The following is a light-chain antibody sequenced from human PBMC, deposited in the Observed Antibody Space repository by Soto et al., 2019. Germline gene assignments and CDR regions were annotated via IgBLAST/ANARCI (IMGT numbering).Light chain of an antibody. J-gene: IGKJ1*01. CDR1: QSISDT. CDR2: GAS. CDR3: QQYNDWPLT. V-gene: IGKV3-15*01. Sequence: IVMTQSPSTLTVSPGGRATLSCRASQSISDTLAWYQQKPGQAPRLLIYGASTRSPGFPARFSGSGSGTDFTLTISSLQSEDFEVYYCQQYNDWPLTFGQGTKVDIK.